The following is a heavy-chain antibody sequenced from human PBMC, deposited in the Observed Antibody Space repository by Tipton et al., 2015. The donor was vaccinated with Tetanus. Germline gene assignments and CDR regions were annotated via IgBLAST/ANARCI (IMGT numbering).Heavy chain of an antibody. CDR1: GFSVSSSAYY. Sequence: TLSLTCSVSGFSVSSSAYYWGWIRQPPGKGLEWIGSAYYSGTTKYNPALKSRVTISVDTSKNQFSLKLSSVTAADTAVYYCARLGYDILTGYHYDYWGQGTLVTVSS. CDR3: ARLGYDILTGYHYDY. D-gene: IGHD3-9*01. CDR2: AYYSGTT. V-gene: IGHV4-39*07. J-gene: IGHJ4*02.